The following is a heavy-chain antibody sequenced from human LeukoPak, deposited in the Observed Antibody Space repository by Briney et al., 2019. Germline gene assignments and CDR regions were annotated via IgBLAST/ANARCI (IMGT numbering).Heavy chain of an antibody. V-gene: IGHV3-11*01. CDR3: ARGDSSSWYVGYHILDV. Sequence: GGSLRLACEASGFRFSDYYMTWIRQAPGVGLEWISYIVSSGDTTYYADSVKGRFTISRDNAKNSLCLQMNSLRAEDTAVYFCARGDSSSWYVGYHILDVWGQGTTVTVS. CDR1: GFRFSDYY. CDR2: IVSSGDTT. D-gene: IGHD6-13*01. J-gene: IGHJ6*02.